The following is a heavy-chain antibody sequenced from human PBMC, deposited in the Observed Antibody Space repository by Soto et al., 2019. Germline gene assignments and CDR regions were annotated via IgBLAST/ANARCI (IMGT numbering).Heavy chain of an antibody. V-gene: IGHV2-26*01. CDR3: ARRHLAVAVSPWFDP. CDR2: IDSSGEK. Sequence: QVTLKESGPVLVKPTETLTLRCTVSGLSITDSEMGVSWISQPPGQPLEWLAHIDSSGEKSYRTFLKSRLAISKDTSKSQIVLTMTNMDSADTPTYYCARRHLAVAVSPWFDPWGQGIPVTVSS. CDR1: GLSITDSEMG. J-gene: IGHJ5*02. D-gene: IGHD6-19*01.